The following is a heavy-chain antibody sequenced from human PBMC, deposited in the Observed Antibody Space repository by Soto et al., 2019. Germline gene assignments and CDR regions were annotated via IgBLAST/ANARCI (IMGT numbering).Heavy chain of an antibody. CDR1: GYTFTGYY. CDR2: INPNIGGT. J-gene: IGHJ5*02. Sequence: ASVKVSCKASGYTFTGYYMHWVRQAPGQGLEWMGWINPNIGGTNYAQKFQGWVSMTRDTSISTAYMELSRLRSDDTAVYYCARGRYSGYDNNWFDPWGQGTLVTVSS. CDR3: ARGRYSGYDNNWFDP. D-gene: IGHD5-12*01. V-gene: IGHV1-2*04.